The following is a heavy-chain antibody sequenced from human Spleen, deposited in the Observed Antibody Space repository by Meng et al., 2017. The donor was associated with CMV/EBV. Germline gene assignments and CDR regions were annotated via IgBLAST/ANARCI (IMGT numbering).Heavy chain of an antibody. CDR3: ARGDFIVVVPAAIAFDY. V-gene: IGHV3-30-3*01. CDR1: GFTFSSYA. Sequence: GESLKISCAASGFTFSSYAMHWVHQAPGKGLEWVAVISYDGSNKYYADSVKGRFTISRDNSKNTLYLQMNSLRAEDTAVYYCARGDFIVVVPAAIAFDYWGQGTLVTVSS. J-gene: IGHJ4*02. D-gene: IGHD2-2*01. CDR2: ISYDGSNK.